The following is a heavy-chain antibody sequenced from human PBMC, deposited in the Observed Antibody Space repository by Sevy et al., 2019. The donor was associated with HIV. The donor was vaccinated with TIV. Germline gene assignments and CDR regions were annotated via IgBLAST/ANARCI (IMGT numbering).Heavy chain of an antibody. Sequence: SETLSLTCAVYGGSFSGYYWSWNRQPPGKGLEWIGEINHSGSTNYNPSLKSRVTISVDPSKNQFSLNLSSVTAADTAVYYCARFYDRRDYYMDVWGKGTTVTVSS. CDR3: ARFYDRRDYYMDV. CDR2: INHSGST. CDR1: GGSFSGYY. V-gene: IGHV4-34*01. D-gene: IGHD3-22*01. J-gene: IGHJ6*03.